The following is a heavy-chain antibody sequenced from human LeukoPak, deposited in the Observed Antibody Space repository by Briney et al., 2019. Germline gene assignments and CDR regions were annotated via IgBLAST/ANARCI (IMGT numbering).Heavy chain of an antibody. CDR1: GFTFSDYY. Sequence: GGSLRLSCAASGFTFSDYYMSWIRQAPGKGLEWVSYISSSSSTVYYADSVKGRFTISRDNAKNSLYLQMNSLRAEDTAVYYCARGAVAARHYYYGMDVWGQGTTVTVSS. CDR3: ARGAVAARHYYYGMDV. V-gene: IGHV3-11*04. J-gene: IGHJ6*02. CDR2: ISSSSSTV. D-gene: IGHD6-19*01.